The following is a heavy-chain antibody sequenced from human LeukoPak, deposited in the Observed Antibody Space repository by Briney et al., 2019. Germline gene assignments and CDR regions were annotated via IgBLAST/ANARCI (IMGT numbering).Heavy chain of an antibody. CDR3: AKDKAVAGTLYFDY. V-gene: IGHV3-30*18. CDR1: GFTFSSYG. J-gene: IGHJ4*02. CDR2: ISYDGSNK. Sequence: GGSLRLSCAASGFTFSSYGMHWVRQAPGRGLEWEAVISYDGSNKYYADSVKGRFTISRDNSKNTLYLQMNSLRAEDTAVYYCAKDKAVAGTLYFDYWGQGTLVTVSS. D-gene: IGHD6-19*01.